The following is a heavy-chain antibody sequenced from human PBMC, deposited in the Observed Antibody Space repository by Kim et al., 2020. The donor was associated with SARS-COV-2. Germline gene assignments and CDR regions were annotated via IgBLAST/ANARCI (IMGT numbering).Heavy chain of an antibody. V-gene: IGHV7-4-1*02. CDR3: ARDKVVATIRAYYYYGMDV. CDR2: INTNTGNP. CDR1: GYTFTSYA. D-gene: IGHD5-12*01. Sequence: ASVKVSCKASGYTFTSYAMNWVRQAPGQGLEWMGWINTNTGNPTYAQGFTGRFVFSLDTSVSTAYLQISSLKAEDTAVYYCARDKVVATIRAYYYYGMDVWGQGTTVTVSS. J-gene: IGHJ6*02.